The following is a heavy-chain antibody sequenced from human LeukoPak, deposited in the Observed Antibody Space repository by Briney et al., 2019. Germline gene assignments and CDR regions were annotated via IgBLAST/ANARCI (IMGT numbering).Heavy chain of an antibody. CDR1: GGSISSSSYY. D-gene: IGHD3-22*01. Sequence: SETLSLTCTVSGGSISSSSYYWGWIRQPPGKGLEWIGSIYYSGSTYYNPSLKSRVTISVDTSKNQFSLKLSSVTAADTAVYYCARHPPYYYDSSGFDPWGQGTLVTVSS. J-gene: IGHJ5*02. CDR2: IYYSGST. CDR3: ARHPPYYYDSSGFDP. V-gene: IGHV4-39*01.